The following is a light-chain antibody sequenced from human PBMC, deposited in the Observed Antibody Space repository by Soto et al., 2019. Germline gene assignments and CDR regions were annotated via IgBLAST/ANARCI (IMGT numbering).Light chain of an antibody. CDR1: QNIRTS. Sequence: DVQMTQSPSSLSASVGDRVTLSCRASQNIRTSLNWYQQKPGEAPQILLYAASTLQSGVPSRFTGSGSGTDFTLTISDVQPEDFATYYCQQSYTTPRTFGQGTKVDIK. V-gene: IGKV1-39*01. CDR3: QQSYTTPRT. J-gene: IGKJ1*01. CDR2: AAS.